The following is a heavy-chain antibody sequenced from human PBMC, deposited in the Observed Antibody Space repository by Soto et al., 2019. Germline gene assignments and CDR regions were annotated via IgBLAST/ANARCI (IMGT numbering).Heavy chain of an antibody. D-gene: IGHD4-17*01. J-gene: IGHJ2*01. V-gene: IGHV3-7*01. CDR1: GGSISSGDYY. CDR3: ARDPLSYGDYAQTYWYFDL. CDR2: ISQDGTDT. Sequence: ETLSLTCTVSGGSISSGDYYWSWVRQAPGKGLEWVASISQDGTDTDYVDSVKGRFAISRDNPKNSLYLQMNSLRADDTAVYYCARDPLSYGDYAQTYWYFDLWGRGTRVTVSS.